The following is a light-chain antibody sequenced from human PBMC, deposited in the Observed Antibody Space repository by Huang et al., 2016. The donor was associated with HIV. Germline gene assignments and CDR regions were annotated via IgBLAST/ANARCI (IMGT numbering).Light chain of an antibody. CDR2: DAS. J-gene: IGKJ2*01. CDR1: QSVSSY. V-gene: IGKV3-11*01. CDR3: QQRSKWPLT. Sequence: EIVLTQSPATLSLSPGERATLSCRPSQSVSSYFAWYQQKPGQAPRLLIYDASNRATGIPARFSGSGSGTDFTLTISSLEPEDFAVYYCQQRSKWPLTFGQGTKLEIK.